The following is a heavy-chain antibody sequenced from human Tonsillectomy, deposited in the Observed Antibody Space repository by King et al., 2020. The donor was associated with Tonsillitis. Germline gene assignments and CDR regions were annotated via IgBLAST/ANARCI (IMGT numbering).Heavy chain of an antibody. V-gene: IGHV4-59*01. J-gene: IGHJ4*02. CDR3: ARVDSDSSSWYYFDY. Sequence: VQLQESGPGLVKPSETLSLTCTVSGGSIRSYYWSWIRQPPGKGLEWIGYIYYSGSTNYNPSLKSRVTISVDTSKNQFSLKLSSVTAADTAVYYCARVDSDSSSWYYFDYWGQGTLVTVSS. CDR2: IYYSGST. CDR1: GGSIRSYY. D-gene: IGHD6-13*01.